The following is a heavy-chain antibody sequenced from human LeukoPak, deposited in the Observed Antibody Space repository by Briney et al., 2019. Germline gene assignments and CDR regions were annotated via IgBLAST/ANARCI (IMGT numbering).Heavy chain of an antibody. J-gene: IGHJ4*02. V-gene: IGHV1-18*01. Sequence: EASVKVSCKASGYTFTSYGISWVRQAPGQGLEWMGWISAYNGNTNYAQKLQGRVTMTTDTSTSTAYMELRSLRSDDTAVYYCARAGLSSSWYYPDYWGQGTLVTVSS. D-gene: IGHD6-13*01. CDR3: ARAGLSSSWYYPDY. CDR2: ISAYNGNT. CDR1: GYTFTSYG.